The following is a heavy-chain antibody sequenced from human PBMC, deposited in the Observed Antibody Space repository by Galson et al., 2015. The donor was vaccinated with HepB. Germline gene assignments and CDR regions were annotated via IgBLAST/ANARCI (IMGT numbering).Heavy chain of an antibody. Sequence: SLRLSCAASGFTFSSYGMHWVRQAPGKGLEWVAVIWYDGSNKYYADSVKGRFTISRDNSKNTLYLQMNSLRAEDTAVYYCARSRGTWDAFGIWGQGTMVTVSS. J-gene: IGHJ3*02. CDR2: IWYDGSNK. CDR1: GFTFSSYG. V-gene: IGHV3-33*01. CDR3: ARSRGTWDAFGI. D-gene: IGHD3-16*01.